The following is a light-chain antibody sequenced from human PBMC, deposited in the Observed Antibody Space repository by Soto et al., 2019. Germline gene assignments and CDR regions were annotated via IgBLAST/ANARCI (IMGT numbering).Light chain of an antibody. CDR2: GAS. CDR1: QSSTNS. J-gene: IGKJ2*01. V-gene: IGKV3-15*01. CDR3: QQYNDWPRT. Sequence: EIVMTQSPATLYLSPGERATLSCRASQSSTNSLAWFHQKPAQGPRLLIYGASTRATGIPARFSGIRSGAEFTLTISTLQSEDYAVCFFQQYNDWPRTLCQGTTLEIK.